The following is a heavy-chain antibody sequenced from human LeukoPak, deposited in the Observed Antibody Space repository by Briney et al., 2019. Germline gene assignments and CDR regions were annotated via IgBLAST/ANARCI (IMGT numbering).Heavy chain of an antibody. Sequence: GGSLRLSCAAPGFTISTYWMHWVRQAPGKGLEWVSVIYSGGSTYYADSVKGRFTISRDNSKNTLYFQMNSLRAEDTAVYYCARLDGYSYGIDYWGQGTLVTVSS. D-gene: IGHD5-18*01. CDR3: ARLDGYSYGIDY. CDR1: GFTISTYW. CDR2: IYSGGST. V-gene: IGHV3-53*01. J-gene: IGHJ4*02.